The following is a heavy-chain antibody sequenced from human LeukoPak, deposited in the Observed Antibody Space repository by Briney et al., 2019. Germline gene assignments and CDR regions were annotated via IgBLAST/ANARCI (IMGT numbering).Heavy chain of an antibody. CDR1: GGSISSGSYY. CDR3: ARLIAAAGNFYYYYMDV. Sequence: SETLSLTCTVSGGSISSGSYYWSWIRQPAGKGLEWIGRIYTSGSTNYNPSLKSRVTISVDTSKNRFSLKLSSVTAADTAVYYCARLIAAAGNFYYYYMDVWGKGTTVTVSS. CDR2: IYTSGST. D-gene: IGHD6-13*01. J-gene: IGHJ6*03. V-gene: IGHV4-61*02.